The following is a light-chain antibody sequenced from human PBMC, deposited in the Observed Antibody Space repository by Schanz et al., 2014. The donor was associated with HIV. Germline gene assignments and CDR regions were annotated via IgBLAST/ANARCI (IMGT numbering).Light chain of an antibody. CDR1: AFNIGQNY. CDR3: GTWDSSLRAVV. Sequence: QSVLTQPPSMSAAPGQRVTISCAGSAFNIGQNYVSWFQQFPGTAPKLLIYVNHQRPSDIPDRFSGSKTGTSATLAIVGLQTGDEADYYCGTWDSSLRAVVFGGGTQLTVL. V-gene: IGLV1-51*01. CDR2: VNH. J-gene: IGLJ3*02.